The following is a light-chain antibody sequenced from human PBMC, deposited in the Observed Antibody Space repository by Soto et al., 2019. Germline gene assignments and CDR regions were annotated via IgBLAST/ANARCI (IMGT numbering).Light chain of an antibody. CDR2: DTS. J-gene: IGKJ5*01. V-gene: IGKV3-11*01. CDR1: QSVSVY. CDR3: QQHDILPIT. Sequence: EIVLTQSPATLSLSPGEIATLSCRASQSVSVYLAWFQQKPGQPPRLLIYDTSNRATGIPTRFSGSGSGTDFTLTISRLEPEDFALYYCQQHDILPITFGQGTRLEIK.